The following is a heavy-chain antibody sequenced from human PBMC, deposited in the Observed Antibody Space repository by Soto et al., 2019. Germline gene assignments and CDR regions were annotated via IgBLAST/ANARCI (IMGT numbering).Heavy chain of an antibody. CDR1: GGSISRYY. J-gene: IGHJ6*02. Sequence: PSETLSLTRTVSGGSISRYYWSLIRQTPGKGLEGIGYLYNTGSTIYNPSLESRVTISVDTSKNQFSLKPNSVTAADTAVYYCARDLWGYCGTDCYPLDVWGPGTTVTVSS. D-gene: IGHD2-21*02. CDR2: LYNTGST. V-gene: IGHV4-59*01. CDR3: ARDLWGYCGTDCYPLDV.